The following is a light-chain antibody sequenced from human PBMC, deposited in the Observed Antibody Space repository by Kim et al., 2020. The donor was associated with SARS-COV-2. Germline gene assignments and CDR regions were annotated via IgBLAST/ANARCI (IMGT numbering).Light chain of an antibody. J-gene: IGLJ2*01. Sequence: PGKAATIPCGGLPLGIKSVHWYQQKPGQAPLLVIYSNKDRPSGIPDRFSGSNSGNTATLRITRVESGDEADYYCQVWDSSSAHNVVFGGGTQLTVL. CDR2: SNK. CDR1: PLGIKS. V-gene: IGLV3-21*04. CDR3: QVWDSSSAHNVV.